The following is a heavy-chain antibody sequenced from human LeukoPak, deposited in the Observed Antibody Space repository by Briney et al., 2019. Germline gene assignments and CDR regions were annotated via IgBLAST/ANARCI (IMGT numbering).Heavy chain of an antibody. J-gene: IGHJ3*02. Sequence: GGSLRLSCAASGFTFSNYAMSWVRQAPGKGLEWVSGISWDSGSIGYADSVKGRFTISRDNAKNSLYLQMNSLRAEDTALYYCVKDHAYRDLDSLDIWGQGTMVTVSS. D-gene: IGHD5-18*01. CDR1: GFTFSNYA. V-gene: IGHV3-9*01. CDR2: ISWDSGSI. CDR3: VKDHAYRDLDSLDI.